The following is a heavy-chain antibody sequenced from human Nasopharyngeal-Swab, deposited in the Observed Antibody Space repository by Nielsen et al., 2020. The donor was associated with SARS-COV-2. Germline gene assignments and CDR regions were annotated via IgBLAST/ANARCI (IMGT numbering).Heavy chain of an antibody. CDR3: ARDDYGDYGYFGH. Sequence: WVRQAPRQGLEWMGWINPHSRGTKYAQKFQGRVTMTSDTSINTAYMELRRLRSGDTAVYYCARDDYGDYGYFGHWGQGTLVTVSS. J-gene: IGHJ4*02. D-gene: IGHD4-17*01. CDR2: INPHSRGT. V-gene: IGHV1-2*02.